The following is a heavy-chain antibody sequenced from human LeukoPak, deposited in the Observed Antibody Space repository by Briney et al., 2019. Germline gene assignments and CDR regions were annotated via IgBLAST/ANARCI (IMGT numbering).Heavy chain of an antibody. CDR1: GFTFSSVA. J-gene: IGHJ4*02. Sequence: GGSLRLSCAASGFTFSSVAMHWVRQAPGKGLEWVAVISYDGRNKYDADSVKGRFTISRDNSKNTLYLQMNSLRAEDTAVYYCAKGYYDSSGYYFDDWGQGTLVTVSS. CDR3: AKGYYDSSGYYFDD. D-gene: IGHD3-22*01. V-gene: IGHV3-30*04. CDR2: ISYDGRNK.